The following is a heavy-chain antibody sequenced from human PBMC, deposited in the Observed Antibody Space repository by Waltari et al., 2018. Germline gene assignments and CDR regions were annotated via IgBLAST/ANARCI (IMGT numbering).Heavy chain of an antibody. V-gene: IGHV3-13*01. CDR3: ARSGGYYYYMDV. Sequence: EVQLVESGGGLVQPGGSLRLSCAASGFTSSSYDMHWVRQATGKGLEWVSAIGTAGDTYYPGSVKGRFTISRENAKNSLYLQMNSLRAGDTAVYYCARSGGYYYYMDVWGKGTTVTVSS. J-gene: IGHJ6*03. CDR1: GFTSSSYD. CDR2: IGTAGDT. D-gene: IGHD6-25*01.